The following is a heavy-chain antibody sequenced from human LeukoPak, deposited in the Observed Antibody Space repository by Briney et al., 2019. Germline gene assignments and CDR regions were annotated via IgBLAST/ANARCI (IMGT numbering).Heavy chain of an antibody. CDR3: AREVLGNYYYYMDV. D-gene: IGHD3-16*01. CDR2: ISSSSSYI. V-gene: IGHV3-21*04. CDR1: GFTFSSYS. Sequence: GGSLRLSCAASGFTFSSYSMNWVRQAPGKGLEWVSSISSSSSYIYYADSVKGRFTISRDNAKNSLYLQMNSLRAEDTAVYYCAREVLGNYYYYMDVWGKGTTVTISS. J-gene: IGHJ6*03.